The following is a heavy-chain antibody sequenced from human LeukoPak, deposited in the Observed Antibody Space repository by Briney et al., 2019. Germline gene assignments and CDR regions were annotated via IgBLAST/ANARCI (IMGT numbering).Heavy chain of an antibody. Sequence: SVKVSCKASGGTFSSYAISWVRQAPGQGLEWMGGIIPIFGTANYAQKFQGRVTITADESTSTAHMELSSLRSDDTAVYYCARVILGYCSSTSCYSFDYWGQGTLVTVSS. D-gene: IGHD2-2*01. CDR2: IIPIFGTA. J-gene: IGHJ4*02. CDR3: ARVILGYCSSTSCYSFDY. V-gene: IGHV1-69*13. CDR1: GGTFSSYA.